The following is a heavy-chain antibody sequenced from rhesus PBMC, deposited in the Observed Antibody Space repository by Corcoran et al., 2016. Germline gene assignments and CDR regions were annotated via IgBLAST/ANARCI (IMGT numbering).Heavy chain of an antibody. V-gene: IGHV4-169*02. CDR1: GGSISSSY. CDR2: MYGSGIST. D-gene: IGHD5-42*01. CDR3: AIGDTAGTVLNY. J-gene: IGHJ4*01. Sequence: QLQLQESGPGLVKPSETLSVTCAVSGGSISSSYWSWIRQAPGKGLVWIGYMYGSGISTNYNPALKCRVTMSVDTSKNQLSLKLSSVTTADTAVYYCAIGDTAGTVLNYWGQGVLVTVSS.